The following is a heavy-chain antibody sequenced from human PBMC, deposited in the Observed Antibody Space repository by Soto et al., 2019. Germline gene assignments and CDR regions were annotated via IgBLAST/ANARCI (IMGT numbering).Heavy chain of an antibody. CDR2: MNQDGSKR. J-gene: IGHJ4*02. V-gene: IGHV3-7*01. Sequence: EVQFVESGGDLVKPGGSLRLSCAASGFAFSQYWINWVRQSPGKGLEWVAIMNQDGSKRYYGDSVMGRFTISRDNGKNSLYLQMNSLRADDTAVYFCARDIGRIGYSSECNFLGVGTRVTVTS. CDR1: GFAFSQYW. CDR3: ARDIGRIGYSSECNF. D-gene: IGHD2-15*01.